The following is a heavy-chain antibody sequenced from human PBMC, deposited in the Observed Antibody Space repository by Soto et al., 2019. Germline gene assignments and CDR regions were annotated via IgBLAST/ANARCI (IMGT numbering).Heavy chain of an antibody. CDR1: GYTFTSYA. J-gene: IGHJ3*02. CDR2: INAGNGNT. CDR3: ARGSNFVLRFLEWLSWAAFDI. Sequence: ASVKVSCKASGYTFTSYAMHWVRQAPGQRLEWMGWINAGNGNTKYSQKFQGRVTITRDTSASTAYMELSSLRSEDTAVYYCARGSNFVLRFLEWLSWAAFDIWGQGTIVTVSS. V-gene: IGHV1-3*01. D-gene: IGHD3-3*01.